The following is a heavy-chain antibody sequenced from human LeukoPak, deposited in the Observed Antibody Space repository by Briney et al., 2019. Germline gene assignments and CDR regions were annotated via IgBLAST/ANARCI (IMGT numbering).Heavy chain of an antibody. V-gene: IGHV1-8*01. CDR3: ARVPLYCSGGSCSFLGYYYYGMDV. J-gene: IGHJ6*02. CDR2: MNPNSGNT. D-gene: IGHD2-15*01. CDR1: GYTFTSYD. Sequence: ASVKVSCKASGYTFTSYDINWVRQATGQGLEWMGWMNPNSGNTGYAQKFQGRVTMTRNTSISTVYMELSSLRSEDTAVYYCARVPLYCSGGSCSFLGYYYYGMDVWGQGTTVTVSS.